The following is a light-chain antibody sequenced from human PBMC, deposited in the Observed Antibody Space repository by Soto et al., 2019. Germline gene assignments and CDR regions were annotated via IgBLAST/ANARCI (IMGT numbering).Light chain of an antibody. V-gene: IGKV1-33*01. CDR3: QQNDNLPPWT. Sequence: DIPMTQSPSSLSASVGDRVTITCQASQDISHYLNWYQQKPGKAPKLLIYDASNLETRVPSRFSGSGSGTDFTFTISSLQPEDIATYYCQQNDNLPPWTFGQGTKVEIK. CDR2: DAS. J-gene: IGKJ1*01. CDR1: QDISHY.